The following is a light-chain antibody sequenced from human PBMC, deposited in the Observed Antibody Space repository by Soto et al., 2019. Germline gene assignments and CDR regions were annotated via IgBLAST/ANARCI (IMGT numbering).Light chain of an antibody. V-gene: IGLV2-23*01. CDR2: EGS. CDR1: SSDVGSYNL. J-gene: IGLJ3*02. CDR3: CSYAGSSTLVV. Sequence: QSVLPQPASVSGSPGQSITISCTGTSSDVGSYNLVSWYQQHPGKAPKLKIYEGSNRPSGVSDRFSGSKSCNTASLTISGLQAEEEADYYCCSYAGSSTLVVFGGGTKLNVL.